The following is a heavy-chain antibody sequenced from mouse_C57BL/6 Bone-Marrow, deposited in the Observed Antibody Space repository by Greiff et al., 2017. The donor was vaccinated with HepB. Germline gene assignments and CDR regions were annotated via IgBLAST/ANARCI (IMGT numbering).Heavy chain of an antibody. Sequence: VQLQQSGPELVKPGASVKISCKASGYAFSSSWMNWVKQRPGKGLEWIGRIYPGDGDTNYNGKFKGKATLTADKSSSTAYMQLSSLTSEDSAVYFCARYDDSSAWFAYWGQGTLVTVSA. CDR3: ARYDDSSAWFAY. CDR2: IYPGDGDT. D-gene: IGHD3-2*02. CDR1: GYAFSSSW. J-gene: IGHJ3*01. V-gene: IGHV1-82*01.